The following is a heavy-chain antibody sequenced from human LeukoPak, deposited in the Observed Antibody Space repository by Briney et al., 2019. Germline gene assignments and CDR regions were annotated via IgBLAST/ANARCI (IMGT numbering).Heavy chain of an antibody. J-gene: IGHJ1*01. D-gene: IGHD3-22*01. CDR2: IYYSGST. CDR1: GGSISSYY. V-gene: IGHV4-59*01. Sequence: APETLSLTCTVSGGSISSYYWSWIRQPPGKGLEWIGYIYYSGSTNYNPSLKSRVTISVDTSKNQFSLKLSSVTAADTAVYYCARGMYYYDSSGYYYDPSEYFQHWGQGTLVTVSS. CDR3: ARGMYYYDSSGYYYDPSEYFQH.